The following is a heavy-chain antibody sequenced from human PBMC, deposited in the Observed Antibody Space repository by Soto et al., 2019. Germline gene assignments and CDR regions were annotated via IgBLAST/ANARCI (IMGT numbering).Heavy chain of an antibody. D-gene: IGHD3-3*01. CDR1: GDTFSSYG. CDR2: ISAYNGNT. CDR3: ARDLYDFWSGYYNSAFDI. Sequence: QVQLVQSGAQVKKPGASVKVSCKASGDTFSSYGIIWLRQAPGQSLEWMGWISAYNGNTNYAQKLQGRVTMNTDTPTSTAYMELRSLRSDDTAVYYCARDLYDFWSGYYNSAFDIWGQGTMVTVSS. V-gene: IGHV1-18*01. J-gene: IGHJ3*02.